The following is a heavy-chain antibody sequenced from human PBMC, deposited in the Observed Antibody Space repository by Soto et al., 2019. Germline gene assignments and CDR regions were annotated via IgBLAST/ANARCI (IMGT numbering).Heavy chain of an antibody. CDR1: GGSFSGYY. J-gene: IGHJ5*02. D-gene: IGHD3-10*01. CDR3: ASLFSGRINNWLDP. Sequence: SETLSLTCAVYGGSFSGYYWSWIRQPPGKGLEWIGEINHSGSTNYNPSLKSRVTISVDTSKNQFSLKLSSVTAADTAVYYCASLFSGRINNWLDPWGQGALVTVS. V-gene: IGHV4-34*01. CDR2: INHSGST.